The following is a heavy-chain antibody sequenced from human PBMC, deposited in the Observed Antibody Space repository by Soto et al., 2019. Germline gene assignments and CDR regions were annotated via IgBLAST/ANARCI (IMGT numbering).Heavy chain of an antibody. CDR1: GYTFNTYW. V-gene: IGHV5-51*01. CDR2: IYPGDSDT. D-gene: IGHD2-21*01. CDR3: ARHKLWMATINNSAFGV. J-gene: IGHJ3*01. Sequence: GESLKISCKGSGYTFNTYWIGWVRQMPGKGLEWMGFIYPGDSDTTYSPSFQGQVTISVDKSISTAYLQWSSLKVSDTAIYYCARHKLWMATINNSAFGVCGQGTRATVS.